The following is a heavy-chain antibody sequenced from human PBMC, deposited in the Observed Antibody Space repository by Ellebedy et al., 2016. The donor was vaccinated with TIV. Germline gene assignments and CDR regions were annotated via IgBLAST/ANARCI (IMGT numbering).Heavy chain of an antibody. CDR2: IHPSGGST. D-gene: IGHD5-12*01. V-gene: IGHV1-46*01. Sequence: AASVKVSCKASGYTFTSYYMFWVRQAPGQGLEWMGTIHPSGGSTNYAQKFQGRVTMTRDTSKSTAYMDLSSLRSEDTAVYYCARVLVATSNYGMDVWGQGTTVTVS. J-gene: IGHJ6*02. CDR3: ARVLVATSNYGMDV. CDR1: GYTFTSYY.